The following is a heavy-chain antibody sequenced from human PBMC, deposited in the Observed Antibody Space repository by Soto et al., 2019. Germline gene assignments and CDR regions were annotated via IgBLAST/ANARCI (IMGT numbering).Heavy chain of an antibody. CDR2: IYYSGST. Sequence: SEXXSXXXTXXXGSIXSSXYXXXXXRQPPGKGLEWIGTIYYSGSTYYNPSLKSRVTISVDTSKNQFSLKLSSVTAADTAVYYCARLLDGLHFDYWGQGTLVTVSS. V-gene: IGHV4-39*01. J-gene: IGHJ4*02. D-gene: IGHD3-9*01. CDR1: XGSIXSSXYX. CDR3: ARLLDGLHFDY.